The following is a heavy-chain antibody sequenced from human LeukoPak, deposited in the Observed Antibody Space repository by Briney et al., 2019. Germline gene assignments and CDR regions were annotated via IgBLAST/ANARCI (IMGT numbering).Heavy chain of an antibody. CDR2: INPNSGGT. J-gene: IGHJ4*02. CDR1: GYTFTGYY. V-gene: IGHV1-2*02. Sequence: ASVKVSCKASGYTFTGYYMHWVRQAPGQGLEWMGWINPNSGGTNYAQKFQGRVTMTRDTSISTAYTELSRLRSDDTAVYYCARVLRLRYFEPGCFGYWGQGTLVTVSS. CDR3: ARVLRLRYFEPGCFGY. D-gene: IGHD3-9*01.